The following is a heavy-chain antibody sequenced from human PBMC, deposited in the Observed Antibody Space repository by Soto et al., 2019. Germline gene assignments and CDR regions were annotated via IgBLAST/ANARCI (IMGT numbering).Heavy chain of an antibody. Sequence: QVQLVQSGPEVKSPGASVRVSCKASGYTLTSYFLHWVRQSPGQGLEWVGIINPSSGATSYAQKFRGRVTMTRDMSTRTVYVDLSSLKSEDTAVYYCAREALRREYSNFRWFDHWGQGTLVTVSS. CDR2: INPSSGAT. V-gene: IGHV1-46*01. CDR3: AREALRREYSNFRWFDH. CDR1: GYTLTSYF. J-gene: IGHJ5*02. D-gene: IGHD4-4*01.